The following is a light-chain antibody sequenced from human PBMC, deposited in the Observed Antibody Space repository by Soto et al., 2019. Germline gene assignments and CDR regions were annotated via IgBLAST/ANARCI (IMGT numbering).Light chain of an antibody. V-gene: IGKV1-5*01. CDR2: DAS. J-gene: IGKJ1*01. CDR3: QQYTTYSPWA. CDR1: QSLSSW. Sequence: DIQMTQSPSTLSASVGDRVTITCRASQSLSSWLAWHQQKPGRAPSLLISDASTLESGVPSRFSGSGSGTEFTLTISSLQPDDFATYYCQQYTTYSPWAFGQGTKVEI.